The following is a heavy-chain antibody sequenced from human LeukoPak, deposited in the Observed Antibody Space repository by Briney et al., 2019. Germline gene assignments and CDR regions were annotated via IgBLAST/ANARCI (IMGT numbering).Heavy chain of an antibody. CDR2: ISGSGGST. CDR1: GFTFSSYA. CDR3: ASYQSSMIVARIDY. J-gene: IGHJ4*02. D-gene: IGHD3-22*01. V-gene: IGHV3-23*01. Sequence: PGGSLRLSCVTSGFTFSSYAMSWVRQAPGKGLEWVSAISGSGGSTYYADSVKGRFTISRDNSKNTLYLQMNSLRAEDTAVYYCASYQSSMIVARIDYWGQGTLVTVSS.